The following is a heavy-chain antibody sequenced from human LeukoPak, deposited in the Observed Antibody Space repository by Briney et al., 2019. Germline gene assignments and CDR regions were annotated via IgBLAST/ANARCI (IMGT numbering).Heavy chain of an antibody. CDR1: GGSISSYY. Sequence: SETLSLTCTVSGGSISSYYWSWIRQPPGKGLEWIGYISYSGSTNYNPSLKSRVTISIDTSKNHFSLKLSSVTAADTAVYFCARNYGAYAFHIWGQGTVVTVSS. CDR2: ISYSGST. V-gene: IGHV4-59*01. D-gene: IGHD4-17*01. CDR3: ARNYGAYAFHI. J-gene: IGHJ3*02.